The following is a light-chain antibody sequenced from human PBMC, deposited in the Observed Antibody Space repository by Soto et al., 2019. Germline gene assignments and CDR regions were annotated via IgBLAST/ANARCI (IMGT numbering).Light chain of an antibody. J-gene: IGKJ1*01. CDR3: QQYNGST. CDR1: QSISSW. CDR2: KAS. Sequence: DIQMTQSPSTLSASVGDRVTITCRASQSISSWLAWYQQKPGKAPKLLIYKASSLESGVPSRFSGSGSGTEFTLTISSLQPDDFATYYCQQYNGSTFGQGTKVEIK. V-gene: IGKV1-5*03.